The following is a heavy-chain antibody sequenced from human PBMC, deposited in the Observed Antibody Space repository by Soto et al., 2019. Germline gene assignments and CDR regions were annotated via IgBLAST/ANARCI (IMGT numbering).Heavy chain of an antibody. D-gene: IGHD3-16*01. J-gene: IGHJ6*02. CDR1: GFSFSSHA. Sequence: QVQLVESGGGVVQPGRSLRLSCAASGFSFSSHAMHWVRQAPGKGLEWVADISYDGSNKYYADSVKGRLIISRDNSKNTVYLQMNSLRAEDTAVYYCAKGADPYGLDVWGQGTTVTVSS. V-gene: IGHV3-30*18. CDR3: AKGADPYGLDV. CDR2: ISYDGSNK.